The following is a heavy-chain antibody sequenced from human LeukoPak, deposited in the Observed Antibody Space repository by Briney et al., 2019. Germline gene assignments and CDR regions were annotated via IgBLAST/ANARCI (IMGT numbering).Heavy chain of an antibody. J-gene: IGHJ4*02. V-gene: IGHV4-59*01. CDR3: AGFQLLAPRGLDY. Sequence: SETLSLTCTVSGGSISSYYWSWIRQPPGKGLEWIGYIYYSGSTNYNPSLKSRVTISVDTSKNQFSLKLSSVTAADTAVYYCAGFQLLAPRGLDYWGQGTLVTVSS. D-gene: IGHD2/OR15-2a*01. CDR1: GGSISSYY. CDR2: IYYSGST.